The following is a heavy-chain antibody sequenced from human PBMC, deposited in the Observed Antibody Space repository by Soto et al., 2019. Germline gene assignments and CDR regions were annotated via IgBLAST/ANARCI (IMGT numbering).Heavy chain of an antibody. D-gene: IGHD5-12*01. CDR2: FDPEDGET. V-gene: IGHV1-24*01. CDR1: GYTLTELS. CDR3: ATGGDGYHPQSAEYFQH. Sequence: ASVKVSCKVSGYTLTELSMHWVRQAPGKGLEWMGGFDPEDGETIYAQKFQGRVTMTEDTSTDTAYMELSSLRSEDTAVYYCATGGDGYHPQSAEYFQHWGQGTLVPVPS. J-gene: IGHJ1*01.